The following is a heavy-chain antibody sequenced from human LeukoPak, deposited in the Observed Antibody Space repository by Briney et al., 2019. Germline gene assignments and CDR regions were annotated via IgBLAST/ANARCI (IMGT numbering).Heavy chain of an antibody. V-gene: IGHV5-51*01. CDR1: GYTFTNYW. D-gene: IGHD6-13*01. Sequence: GESLKISCKGSGYTFTNYWIGWVRQMPGKGLEWMGIIYPGESDIRYSPSFQGQVTISADKSISTAYLQWSSLKASDTAMYYCARHAEQLVGDDAFDIWGQGTMVTVSS. CDR2: IYPGESDI. J-gene: IGHJ3*02. CDR3: ARHAEQLVGDDAFDI.